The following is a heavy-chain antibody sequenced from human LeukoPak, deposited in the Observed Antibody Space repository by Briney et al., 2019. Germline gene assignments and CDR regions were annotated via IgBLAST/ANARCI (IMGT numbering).Heavy chain of an antibody. CDR1: GGSFSGYY. V-gene: IGHV4-34*01. CDR3: ARKLGYYYASTFDY. D-gene: IGHD3-22*01. Sequence: SETLSLTCAVYGGSFSGYYWSWIRQPPGKGLEWIGEINHSGSTNYNPSLKSRVTISVDTSKNQFSLKLSSVTAADTAVYYCARKLGYYYASTFDYWGQGTLVSVSS. J-gene: IGHJ4*02. CDR2: INHSGST.